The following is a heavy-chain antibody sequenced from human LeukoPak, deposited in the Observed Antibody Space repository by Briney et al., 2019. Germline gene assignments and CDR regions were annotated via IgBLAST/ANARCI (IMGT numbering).Heavy chain of an antibody. Sequence: GGSLRLSCAASGFAFSSYAMHRVRQAPGKGLEWVAIISYDGITEDYSDSVKGRFSISRDNFRNTLFLQMNGLRDEDTAVYYCARDISTGWSIKYFFDFWGQGTLVTVSS. V-gene: IGHV3-30*04. CDR1: GFAFSSYA. J-gene: IGHJ4*02. D-gene: IGHD6-19*01. CDR2: ISYDGITE. CDR3: ARDISTGWSIKYFFDF.